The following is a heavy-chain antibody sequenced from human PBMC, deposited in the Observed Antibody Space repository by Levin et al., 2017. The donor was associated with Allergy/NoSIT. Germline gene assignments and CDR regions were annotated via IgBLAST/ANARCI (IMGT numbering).Heavy chain of an antibody. CDR3: ARDIYYGSGAPYYYYGMDV. J-gene: IGHJ6*02. CDR1: GGTFSSYA. V-gene: IGHV1-69*06. D-gene: IGHD3-10*01. Sequence: SVKVSCKASGGTFSSYAISWVRQAPGQGLEWMGGIIPIFGTANYAQKFQGRVTITADKSTSTAYMELSSLRSEDTAVYYCARDIYYGSGAPYYYYGMDVWGQGTTVTVSS. CDR2: IIPIFGTA.